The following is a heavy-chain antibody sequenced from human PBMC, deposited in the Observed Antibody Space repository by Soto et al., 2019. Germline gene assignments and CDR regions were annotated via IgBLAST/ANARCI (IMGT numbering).Heavy chain of an antibody. J-gene: IGHJ4*02. CDR1: GFTFSHSA. D-gene: IGHD2-2*01. V-gene: IGHV1-58*02. Sequence: SVKVSCKASGFTFSHSAMQWVRQARGQSLEWIGWIVVGSGNTNYAQKFQERVTISWDMSTNTAYMELSSLRSEDTAVYYCAREGPPSLNWGQATLVTLSS. CDR2: IVVGSGNT. CDR3: AREGPPSLN.